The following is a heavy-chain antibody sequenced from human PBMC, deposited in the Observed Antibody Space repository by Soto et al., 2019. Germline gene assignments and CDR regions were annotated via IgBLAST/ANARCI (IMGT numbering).Heavy chain of an antibody. CDR3: AKAAYNSAWYVLDY. CDR2: ISGSGGST. CDR1: GFSFSSYA. Sequence: GGSLRLSCAASGFSFSSYAMSWVRQAPGKGLDWVSTISGSGGSTYYADSVKGRFTISRDNSNNTLYLQMNSLRAEDTAVYYCAKAAYNSAWYVLDYWGQGTLVTVS. V-gene: IGHV3-23*01. D-gene: IGHD6-19*01. J-gene: IGHJ4*02.